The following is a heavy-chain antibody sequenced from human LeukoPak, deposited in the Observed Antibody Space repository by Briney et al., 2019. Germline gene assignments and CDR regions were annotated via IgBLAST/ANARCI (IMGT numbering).Heavy chain of an antibody. D-gene: IGHD3-10*01. CDR3: AGGRLWFGELLDYYYGMDV. CDR1: GGSISSGGYY. V-gene: IGHV4-30-2*01. J-gene: IGHJ6*02. CDR2: INHSGST. Sequence: EASQTLSLTCTVSGGSISSGGYYWSWIRQPPGKGLEWIGEINHSGSTNYNPSLKSRVTTSVDTSKNQFSLKLRSVTAADTAVYYCAGGRLWFGELLDYYYGMDVWGQGTTVTVSS.